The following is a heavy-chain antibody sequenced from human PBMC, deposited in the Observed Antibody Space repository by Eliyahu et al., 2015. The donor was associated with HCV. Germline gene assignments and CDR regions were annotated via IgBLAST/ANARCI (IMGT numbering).Heavy chain of an antibody. D-gene: IGHD6-13*01. CDR3: ATISAAAFDY. CDR2: IKPDGSDE. J-gene: IGHJ4*02. V-gene: IGHV3-7*03. Sequence: EVHLVGSGGGLFQPGGSXRLSCAASGLTFSNYWINWVRQAPGKGLEWVANIKPDGSDENYVDSVKGRFTISRDNAKNSVSLQMNSLRAEDTAVYYCATISAAAFDYWGRGILVTVSS. CDR1: GLTFSNYW.